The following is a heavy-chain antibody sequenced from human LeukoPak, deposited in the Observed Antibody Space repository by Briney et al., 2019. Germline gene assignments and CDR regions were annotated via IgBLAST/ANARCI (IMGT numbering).Heavy chain of an antibody. V-gene: IGHV4-59*08. CDR1: GGSISSYY. Sequence: SETLSLTCTVSGGSISSYYWSWIRQPPGKGLEWIGYIYYSGSTNYNPSLKSRVTISVDTSKNQFSLKLSSVTAADTAVYYCARKAYYYGSGSSYAFDIWGQGTMVTVSS. CDR3: ARKAYYYGSGSSYAFDI. D-gene: IGHD3-10*01. CDR2: IYYSGST. J-gene: IGHJ3*02.